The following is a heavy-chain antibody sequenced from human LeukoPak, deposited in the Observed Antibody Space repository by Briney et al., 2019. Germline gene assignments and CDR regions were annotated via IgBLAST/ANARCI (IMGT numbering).Heavy chain of an antibody. J-gene: IGHJ4*02. CDR3: ARDQGYSSSWYPAFDY. CDR2: ISSSSSYI. CDR1: GFTFSSYS. Sequence: GGSLRLSCAASGFTFSSYSMNWVRQAPGKGLEWVSSISSSSSYIYYADSVKGRFTISRDNAKNSLYLQMNSLRAEDTAVYYCARDQGYSSSWYPAFDYWGQGTLVTDSS. D-gene: IGHD6-13*01. V-gene: IGHV3-21*01.